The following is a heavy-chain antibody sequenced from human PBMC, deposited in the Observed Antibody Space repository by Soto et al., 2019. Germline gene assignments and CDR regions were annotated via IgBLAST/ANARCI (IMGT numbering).Heavy chain of an antibody. CDR3: ARDSGFPDFGVIKHAFDI. Sequence: EVEVLQSGGGLGQPGGSLRLSCAAAGFTFRDYAMSWVRQAPGTGLEWVSTLTGSLNSAFYADSVKSRFTISRDNSYNILYLQMIILRDEDTAVYYCARDSGFPDFGVIKHAFDIWSQGTLVSVSS. D-gene: IGHD3-10*01. V-gene: IGHV3-23*01. J-gene: IGHJ3*02. CDR1: GFTFRDYA. CDR2: LTGSLNSA.